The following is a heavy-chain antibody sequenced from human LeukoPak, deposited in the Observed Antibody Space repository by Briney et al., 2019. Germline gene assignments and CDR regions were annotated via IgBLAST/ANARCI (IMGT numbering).Heavy chain of an antibody. CDR3: ARDHNWGPDY. CDR1: GYTFTDHY. Sequence: ASVKVSCKAFGYTFTDHYLHWLGQAPGQGSEWMGWIHPGRGDTNIAQTFQGRVSLTRDMSISTAYMELSRLTSDDTAVYYCARDHNWGPDYWGQGTLVSVSS. CDR2: IHPGRGDT. D-gene: IGHD7-27*01. J-gene: IGHJ4*02. V-gene: IGHV1-2*02.